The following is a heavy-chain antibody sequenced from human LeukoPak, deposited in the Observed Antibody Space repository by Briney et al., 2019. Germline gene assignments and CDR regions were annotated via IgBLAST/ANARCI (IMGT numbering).Heavy chain of an antibody. CDR3: ARGNPYYYDSSGYYYLTY. D-gene: IGHD3-22*01. CDR1: GGSFSGYY. CDR2: INHSGST. J-gene: IGHJ4*02. Sequence: MASETLSLTCAVYGGSFSGYYWSWIRQPPGKGLEWIGEINHSGSTNYNPSLKSRVTISVDTSKNQFSLKLSSVTAADTAVYYCARGNPYYYDSSGYYYLTYWGQGTLVTVSS. V-gene: IGHV4-34*01.